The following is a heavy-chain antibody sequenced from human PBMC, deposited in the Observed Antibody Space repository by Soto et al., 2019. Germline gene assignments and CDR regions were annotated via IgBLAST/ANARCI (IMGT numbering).Heavy chain of an antibody. Sequence: GASVKVSCKASGYTFTSYGISWVRQAPGQGLEWMGWISAYNGNTNYAQKLQGRVTMTTDTSTSTAYMELRSLRSDDTAVYYCASRPSGSYSYYYYGMDVWGQGTTVTVSS. CDR1: GYTFTSYG. CDR3: ASRPSGSYSYYYYGMDV. CDR2: ISAYNGNT. V-gene: IGHV1-18*01. D-gene: IGHD1-26*01. J-gene: IGHJ6*02.